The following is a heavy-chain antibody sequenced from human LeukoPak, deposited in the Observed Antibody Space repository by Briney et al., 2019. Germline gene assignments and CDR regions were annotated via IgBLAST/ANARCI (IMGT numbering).Heavy chain of an antibody. CDR2: IIPIFGTA. CDR1: GGTFSSYA. CDR3: ARGLGIAAADIWFDP. Sequence: SVKVSCKASGGTFSSYAISWVRQAPGQGLEWMGGIIPIFGTANYAQKFQGRVTITADESTSTAYMELSSLRSEDTAVYYCARGLGIAAADIWFDPWGQGTLVTVSS. D-gene: IGHD6-13*01. J-gene: IGHJ5*02. V-gene: IGHV1-69*13.